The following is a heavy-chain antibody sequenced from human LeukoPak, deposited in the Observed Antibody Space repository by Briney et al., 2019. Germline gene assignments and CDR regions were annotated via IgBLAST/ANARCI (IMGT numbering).Heavy chain of an antibody. V-gene: IGHV4-39*07. CDR2: INHSGST. Sequence: SETLSLTCTVSGGSVSSGSYYWSWIRQPPGKGLEWIGEINHSGSTNYNPSLKSRVTISVDTSKNQFSLKLSSVTAADTAVYYCARGPYGCSGGSCYRTQWYYGMDVWGQGTTVTVSS. CDR1: GGSVSSGSYY. D-gene: IGHD2-15*01. CDR3: ARGPYGCSGGSCYRTQWYYGMDV. J-gene: IGHJ6*02.